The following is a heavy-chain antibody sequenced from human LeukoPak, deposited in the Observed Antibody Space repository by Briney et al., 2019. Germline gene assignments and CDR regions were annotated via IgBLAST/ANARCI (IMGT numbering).Heavy chain of an antibody. V-gene: IGHV1-69*06. D-gene: IGHD6-6*01. Sequence: SVKVSCKASGGTFSSYALSWVRQAPGQGLEWMGGVIPIFGTANYAQKFQGRVTITADKSTSTAYMELSSLRSEDTAVYYCARAGSSSSYYYYYMDVWGKGTTVTVSS. CDR1: GGTFSSYA. CDR3: ARAGSSSSYYYYYMDV. CDR2: VIPIFGTA. J-gene: IGHJ6*03.